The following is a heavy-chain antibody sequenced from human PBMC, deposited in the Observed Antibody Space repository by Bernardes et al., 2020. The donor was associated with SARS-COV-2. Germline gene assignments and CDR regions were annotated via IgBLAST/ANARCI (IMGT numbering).Heavy chain of an antibody. CDR1: GFTFSSYW. Sequence: GGSLRLSCAASGFTFSSYWMSWVRQAPGKGLEWVANIKQDGSEKYYVDSVKGRFTISRDNAKNSLYLQMNSLRAEDTAVYYCARDFFVVDIVATSPPSYYYYGMDVWGQGTTVTVSS. V-gene: IGHV3-7*01. J-gene: IGHJ6*02. CDR2: IKQDGSEK. D-gene: IGHD5-12*01. CDR3: ARDFFVVDIVATSPPSYYYYGMDV.